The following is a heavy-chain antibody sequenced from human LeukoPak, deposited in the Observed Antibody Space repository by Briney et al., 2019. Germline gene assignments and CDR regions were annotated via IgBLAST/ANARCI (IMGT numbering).Heavy chain of an antibody. CDR3: ARVQGFSYTYDWFDP. D-gene: IGHD5-18*01. CDR2: LYTSGGT. Sequence: PSETLSLTCSVSGVSISSHYWSWIRQPAGKGLEWIGRLYTSGGTNYNPSLKSRVTISVDTSKNQFSLSLGSVTAADTAVYYCARVQGFSYTYDWFDPWDLGTLVTVSS. V-gene: IGHV4-4*07. J-gene: IGHJ5*02. CDR1: GVSISSHY.